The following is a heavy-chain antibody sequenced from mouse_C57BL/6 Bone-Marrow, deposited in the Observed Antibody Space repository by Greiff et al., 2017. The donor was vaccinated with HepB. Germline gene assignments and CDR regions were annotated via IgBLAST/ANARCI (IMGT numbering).Heavy chain of an antibody. CDR3: ARYSNSFDY. CDR2: ISYDGSN. D-gene: IGHD2-5*01. Sequence: EVKLQESGPGLVKPSQSLSLTCSVTGYSITSGYYWNWIRQFPGNKLEWMGYISYDGSNNYNPSLKNRISITRDTSKNQFFLKLNSVTTEDTATYYCARYSNSFDYWGQGTTLTVSS. CDR1: GYSITSGYY. V-gene: IGHV3-6*01. J-gene: IGHJ2*01.